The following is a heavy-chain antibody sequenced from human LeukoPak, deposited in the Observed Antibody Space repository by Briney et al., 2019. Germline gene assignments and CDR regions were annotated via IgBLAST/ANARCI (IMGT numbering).Heavy chain of an antibody. J-gene: IGHJ4*02. D-gene: IGHD2-21*01. CDR2: IYTSGST. Sequence: PSETLSLTCTVSGGSISSGSYYWSWIRQPAGKGLEWIGRIYTSGSTNYNPSLKSRVTISVDTSKNQFSLKLSSVTAADTAVYYCASQDVVLRFFGYWGQGTLVTVSS. CDR3: ASQDVVLRFFGY. V-gene: IGHV4-61*02. CDR1: GGSISSGSYY.